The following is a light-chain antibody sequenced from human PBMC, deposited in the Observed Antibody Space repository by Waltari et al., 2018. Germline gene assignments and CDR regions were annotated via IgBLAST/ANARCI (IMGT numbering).Light chain of an antibody. CDR2: ANN. Sequence: QSGLTQPPSVSGAPGQRVTISCTGSSSNIGAGSDVHWYQLLPGTAPKLLIYANNNRPSGVPARSSGSKSGTSASLAITGLQVEDEADYYGQSYDSSLSASVFGGGTKLTVL. CDR3: QSYDSSLSASV. J-gene: IGLJ3*02. V-gene: IGLV1-40*01. CDR1: SSNIGAGSD.